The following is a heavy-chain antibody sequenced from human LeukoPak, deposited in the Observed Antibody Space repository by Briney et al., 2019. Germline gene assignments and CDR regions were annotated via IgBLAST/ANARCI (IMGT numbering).Heavy chain of an antibody. D-gene: IGHD2-2*01. CDR1: GFTFSSYA. CDR3: ARERAYCSSTSCPPDNYYGMDV. V-gene: IGHV3-23*01. Sequence: GGSLRLSCAASGFTFSSYAMSWVRQAPGKGLEWVSAISGSGGSTYYADSVKGRFTISRDNSKNTLYLQMNSLRAEDTAVYYCARERAYCSSTSCPPDNYYGMDVWGQGTTVTVSS. J-gene: IGHJ6*02. CDR2: ISGSGGST.